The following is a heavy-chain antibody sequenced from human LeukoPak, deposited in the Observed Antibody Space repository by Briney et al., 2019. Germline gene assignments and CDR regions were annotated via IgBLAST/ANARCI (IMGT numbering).Heavy chain of an antibody. CDR1: GGSINSDYW. Sequence: SGTLSLTCAVSGGSINSDYWWTWVRQFPGKGLEWIGEISHTGSVNYNLSLESRVTISTDKSKNQFSLMLRSVAAADTAVYYCARHDDFLSPYDYWGQGVLVTVSS. D-gene: IGHD3-3*01. CDR3: ARHDDFLSPYDY. V-gene: IGHV4-4*02. J-gene: IGHJ4*02. CDR2: ISHTGSV.